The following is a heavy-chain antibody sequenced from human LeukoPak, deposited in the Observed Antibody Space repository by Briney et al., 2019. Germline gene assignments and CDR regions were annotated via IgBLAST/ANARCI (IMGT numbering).Heavy chain of an antibody. V-gene: IGHV4-31*03. CDR1: GGSISSGGYY. Sequence: SETLSLTCTVSGGSISSGGYYWSWIRQHPGKGLEWIGYIYYSGSTYYNPSLKSRVTISVDTSKNQFSLKLSSVTAADTAVYYCARRHITGTTSFDYWGQGTLVTVSS. D-gene: IGHD1-20*01. J-gene: IGHJ4*02. CDR3: ARRHITGTTSFDY. CDR2: IYYSGST.